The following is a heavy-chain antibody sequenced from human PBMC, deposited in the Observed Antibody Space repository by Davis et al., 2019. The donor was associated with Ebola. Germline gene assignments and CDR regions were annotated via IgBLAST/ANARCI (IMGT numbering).Heavy chain of an antibody. CDR3: AKDVYNSGYYHGMDV. D-gene: IGHD5-24*01. J-gene: IGHJ6*02. CDR2: IRWNSGSV. CDR1: GFTFDDYA. V-gene: IGHV3-9*01. Sequence: SLKISCAASGFTFDDYAMHWVRQAPGKGLEWVSFIRWNSGSVGYADSVKGRFTISRDNAKNSLYLQMNSLRVEDTALYYCAKDVYNSGYYHGMDVWGQGTTVTVSS.